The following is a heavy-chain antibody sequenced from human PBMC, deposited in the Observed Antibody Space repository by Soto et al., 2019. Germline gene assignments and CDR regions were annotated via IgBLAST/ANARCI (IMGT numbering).Heavy chain of an antibody. D-gene: IGHD1-26*01. J-gene: IGHJ4*01. CDR2: IKSRTDGGTS. V-gene: IGHV3-15*07. Sequence: PWRTLRLSCSASGVLLSKACIYWVRQAPGNRLEWVGRIKSRTDGGTSDYGAPAKGRFAISRDDSRNSVYMQMNSLKIEDTGVHYCTADSYSSAMTDRFDYWGHGTLVTVSS. CDR3: TADSYSSAMTDRFDY. CDR1: GVLLSKAC.